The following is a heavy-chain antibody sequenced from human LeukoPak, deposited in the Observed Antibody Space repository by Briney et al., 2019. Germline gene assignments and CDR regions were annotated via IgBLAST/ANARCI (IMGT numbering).Heavy chain of an antibody. Sequence: GGSLRLSCAASGFTFSNYAMNWVRHAPGKGREWVSAISGSGGRTYYADSVKGRFNISRDNSKNTLYLQMNSLRAEDTAVYYCAKRLCSGGSCSYYYYYGMDVWGQGTTVTVSS. J-gene: IGHJ6*02. D-gene: IGHD2-15*01. CDR1: GFTFSNYA. CDR2: ISGSGGRT. V-gene: IGHV3-23*01. CDR3: AKRLCSGGSCSYYYYYGMDV.